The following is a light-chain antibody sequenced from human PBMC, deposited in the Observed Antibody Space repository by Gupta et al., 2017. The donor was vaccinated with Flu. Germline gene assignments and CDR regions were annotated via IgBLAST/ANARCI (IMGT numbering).Light chain of an antibody. CDR2: ATS. J-gene: IGKJ4*01. V-gene: IGKV1-39*01. CDR1: QSIDDY. Sequence: IQMTQSPSSLSAAVGVRVTVTCRASQSIDDYLSWYQQKPGKVPKLLIYATSNLQSGVPSRFSGSGSGTDFTLTISRLQPEDFATYYCQQSDSTPITFGRGTKVEIK. CDR3: QQSDSTPIT.